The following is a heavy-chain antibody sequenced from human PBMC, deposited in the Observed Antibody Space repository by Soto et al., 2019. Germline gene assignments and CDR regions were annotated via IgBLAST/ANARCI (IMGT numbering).Heavy chain of an antibody. V-gene: IGHV3-33*03. J-gene: IGHJ3*01. CDR2: IWYDGSQK. CDR3: ATLAGKNGCDV. Sequence: QVQLVESGGDVVQPGRSLRLYCAASGFTFSSYGMQWVRLAPGKGLEWVAVIWYDGSQKYYVDSVKGRFIVSRDNSKNTLYLQMDSLRGDDTAIYYCATLAGKNGCDVWGQGTVVSVSS. CDR1: GFTFSSYG.